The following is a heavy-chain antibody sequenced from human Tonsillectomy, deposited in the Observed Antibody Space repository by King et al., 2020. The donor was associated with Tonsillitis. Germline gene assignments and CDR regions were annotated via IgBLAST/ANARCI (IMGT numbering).Heavy chain of an antibody. V-gene: IGHV3-33*01. CDR1: GFTFSSYG. CDR2: IWYDGSNK. CDR3: AGEESIAAAGLDY. D-gene: IGHD6-13*01. J-gene: IGHJ4*02. Sequence: VQLVESGGGVVQPGRSLRLSCAASGFTFSSYGMHWVRQAPGKGLEWVAVIWYDGSNKYYADSVKGRFTISRDNSKNTLYLQMNSLRAEDTAVYYCAGEESIAAAGLDYWGQGTLVTVSS.